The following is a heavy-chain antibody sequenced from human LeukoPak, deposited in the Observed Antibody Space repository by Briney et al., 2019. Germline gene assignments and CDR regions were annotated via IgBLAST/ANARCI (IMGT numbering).Heavy chain of an antibody. CDR1: GYSISSGYL. CDR3: ARGSGDWTYYFDY. D-gene: IGHD2-21*02. J-gene: IGHJ4*02. V-gene: IGHV4-38-2*02. Sequence: PETLSLTCTVSGYSISSGYLWGWIRQPPGKGLEWIGSTYHGGTTYSNPSLKSRVIISEDTSKNRFSLKLSSVTAADTAVYYCARGSGDWTYYFDYWGQGTLVTVSS. CDR2: TYHGGTT.